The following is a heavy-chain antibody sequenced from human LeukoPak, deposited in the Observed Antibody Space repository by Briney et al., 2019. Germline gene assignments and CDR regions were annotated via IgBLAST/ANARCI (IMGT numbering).Heavy chain of an antibody. Sequence: GGSLRLSCAASGFTFSAFAMTWVRQAPGKGLEWVSTITDDGYNTYSADSVKGRITFSRDNSKNTLSLQLRSLRAEDTAVYYCAKDLSYTSGASDHWGQGTLVSVSS. CDR2: ITDDGYNT. D-gene: IGHD6-19*01. CDR3: AKDLSYTSGASDH. J-gene: IGHJ4*02. CDR1: GFTFSAFA. V-gene: IGHV3-23*01.